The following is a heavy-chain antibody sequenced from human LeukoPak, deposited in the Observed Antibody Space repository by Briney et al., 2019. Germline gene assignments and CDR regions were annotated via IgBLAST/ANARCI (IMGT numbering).Heavy chain of an antibody. CDR2: IYSGGST. V-gene: IGHV3-53*01. Sequence: GGPLRFSCAAPGFTVSSTYMTWFGQASGKGLEWVSSIYSGGSTYYADSVKRRFTISRDNSKNTVYLQMNSLRAEDTAVYYCASAYRSGLYGFVYWGQGTLVTVAS. CDR1: GFTVSSTY. J-gene: IGHJ4*02. D-gene: IGHD6-19*01. CDR3: ASAYRSGLYGFVY.